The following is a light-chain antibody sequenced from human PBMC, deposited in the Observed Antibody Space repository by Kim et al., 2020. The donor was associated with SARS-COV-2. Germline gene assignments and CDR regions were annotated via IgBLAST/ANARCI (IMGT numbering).Light chain of an antibody. CDR2: SIK. V-gene: IGLV7-43*01. CDR1: TGAVTSGYY. J-gene: IGLJ2*01. Sequence: QAVVTQEPSLTVSPGGTVTLTCASSTGAVTSGYYPNWFQQKPGQAPRALIYSIKNRHSWTPARFSGSLLGGKAALTLSGAQPEDEAEYYCLLYYDGAQVFGGGTQLTVL. CDR3: LLYYDGAQV.